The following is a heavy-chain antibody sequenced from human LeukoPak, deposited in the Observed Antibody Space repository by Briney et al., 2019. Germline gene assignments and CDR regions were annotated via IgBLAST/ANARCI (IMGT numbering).Heavy chain of an antibody. D-gene: IGHD4-17*01. CDR1: GFTFSSYG. CDR3: ARAYGPRGGYFDY. V-gene: IGHV3-30*02. J-gene: IGHJ4*02. CDR2: IRYDGSNK. Sequence: GGSLRLSCAASGFTFSSYGMHWVRQAPGKGLEWVAFIRYDGSNKYYADSVKGRFTISRDNSKNTLYLQMNSLRAEDTAVYYCARAYGPRGGYFDYWGQGTLVTVSS.